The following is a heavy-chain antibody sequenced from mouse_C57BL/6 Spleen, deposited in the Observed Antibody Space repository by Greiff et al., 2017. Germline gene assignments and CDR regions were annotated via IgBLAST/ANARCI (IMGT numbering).Heavy chain of an antibody. CDR2: ILPGSGST. D-gene: IGHD2-2*01. CDR3: ASYERYCHGYEDY. CDR1: GYTFTGYW. V-gene: IGHV1-9*01. J-gene: IGHJ2*01. Sequence: QVQLQQSGAELMKPGASVKLSCKATGYTFTGYWIEWVKQRPGHGLEWIGEILPGSGSTNYNEKFKGKATFTADTSSNTAYMQLSSLTTEASAIYDCASYERYCHGYEDYWGQGTTLTVSS.